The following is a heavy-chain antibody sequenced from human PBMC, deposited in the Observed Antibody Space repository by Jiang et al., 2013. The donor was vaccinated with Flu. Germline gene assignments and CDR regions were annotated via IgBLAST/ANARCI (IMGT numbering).Heavy chain of an antibody. V-gene: IGHV4-61*08. CDR2: LLQWDH. D-gene: IGHD3-22*01. Sequence: SLTCSVSGGSVSSGGYYWSWIRQPPREGTGVDWIYLLQWDHQPESSLKSRGTISVDTSKNQFSLKLSSVTAADTAVYYCARSSLTMIAVGGMDVWGHGTTVTVSS. J-gene: IGHJ6*02. CDR1: GGSVSSGGYY. CDR3: ARSSLTMIAVGGMDV.